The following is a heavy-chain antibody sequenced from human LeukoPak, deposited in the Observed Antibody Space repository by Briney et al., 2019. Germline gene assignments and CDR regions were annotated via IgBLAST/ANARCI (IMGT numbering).Heavy chain of an antibody. CDR2: IYYSGST. CDR3: ARWGSSWYGYYYYYGMDV. Sequence: PSETLSLTCTVSGGSISSYYWSWIRQPPGKGLEWIGYIYYSGSTNYDPSLKSRVTISVDTSKNQFSLKLSSVTAADTAVYYCARWGSSWYGYYYYYGMDVWGQGTTVTVSS. V-gene: IGHV4-59*01. CDR1: GGSISSYY. D-gene: IGHD6-13*01. J-gene: IGHJ6*02.